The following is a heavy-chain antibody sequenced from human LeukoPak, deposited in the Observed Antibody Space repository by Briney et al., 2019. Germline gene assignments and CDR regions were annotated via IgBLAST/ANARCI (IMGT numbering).Heavy chain of an antibody. CDR2: ISSRSTYI. Sequence: PGGSLRLSCAPSGFTFTSYSMNWVRQAPGKGLEWVSSISSRSTYIYYADSVKGRVTISRDNAKNSLYLQMNSLRAEDTAVYYCARVVGATLDEGWLATLDEGWLDYWGQGTLVTVSS. V-gene: IGHV3-21*01. D-gene: IGHD1-26*01. CDR1: GFTFTSYS. CDR3: ARVVGATLDEGWLATLDEGWLDY. J-gene: IGHJ4*02.